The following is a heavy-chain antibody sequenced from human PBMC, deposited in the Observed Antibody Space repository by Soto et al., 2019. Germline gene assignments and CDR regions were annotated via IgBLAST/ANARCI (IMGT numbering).Heavy chain of an antibody. Sequence: PGGSLRLSCAASGFTFSDYYMSWIRQAPGKGLEWVSYISSSGSTIYYADSVKGRFTISRDNAKNSLYLQMNSLRAEDTAVYYCASLYGSGSYFGYYYGMDVWGQGTRVTVSS. J-gene: IGHJ6*02. CDR2: ISSSGSTI. D-gene: IGHD3-10*01. V-gene: IGHV3-11*01. CDR1: GFTFSDYY. CDR3: ASLYGSGSYFGYYYGMDV.